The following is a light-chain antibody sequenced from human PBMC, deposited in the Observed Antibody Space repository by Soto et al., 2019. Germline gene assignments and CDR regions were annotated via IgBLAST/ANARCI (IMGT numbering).Light chain of an antibody. V-gene: IGLV2-14*01. J-gene: IGLJ2*01. CDR3: SSYTISGTLV. Sequence: QSALTQPASVSGSPGQSITISCTGTTTDIRRYNYVSWYQHHPDKAPKLILYEVSNRPSGVSDRFSGSKSGTTASLTISGLQPEDEASYYCSSYTISGTLVFGGGTKLTVL. CDR2: EVS. CDR1: TTDIRRYNY.